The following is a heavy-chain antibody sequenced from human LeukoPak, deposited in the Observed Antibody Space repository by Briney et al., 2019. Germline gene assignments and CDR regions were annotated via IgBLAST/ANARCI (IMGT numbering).Heavy chain of an antibody. CDR1: GGSISSSSYY. CDR2: IYSSGRT. D-gene: IGHD3-22*01. CDR3: ARGPDYYVSYFQE. J-gene: IGHJ1*01. V-gene: IGHV4-39*07. Sequence: PSETLSLTCTVSGGSISSSSYYWGWIRQPPGKGLEWIGRIYSSGRTNYNPSLKSRVTMSVDTSKNQFSLKLSSVTAADTAVYYCARGPDYYVSYFQEWGQGTLVTVSS.